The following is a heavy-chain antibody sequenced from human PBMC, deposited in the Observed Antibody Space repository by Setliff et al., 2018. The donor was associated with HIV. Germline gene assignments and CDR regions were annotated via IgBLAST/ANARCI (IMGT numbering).Heavy chain of an antibody. CDR2: IHSRGSI. J-gene: IGHJ3*02. V-gene: IGHV4-61*02. Sequence: SETLSLTCTVSGGSISSGKYHWSWIRQPAGKGLEWIGRIHSRGSITYNPSPKSRVTISADTSNNNFSLKLKSVTAADTAVYYCARDHEDEVVTGTSGAFDIWGQGTMVTVSS. D-gene: IGHD2-21*02. CDR3: ARDHEDEVVTGTSGAFDI. CDR1: GGSISSGKYH.